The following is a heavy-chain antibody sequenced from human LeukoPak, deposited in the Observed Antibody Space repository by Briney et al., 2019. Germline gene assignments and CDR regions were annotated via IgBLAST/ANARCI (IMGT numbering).Heavy chain of an antibody. J-gene: IGHJ6*02. D-gene: IGHD1-26*01. V-gene: IGHV3-30*18. Sequence: WRSLRLSCAASGFTFSSYGMHWVRQAPGKGLEWVAVISYDGSNKYYADSVKGRFTISRDNSKNTLYLQMNSLRAEDTAVYYCAKDCVGSGVYYYYGMDVWGQGTTVTVSS. CDR2: ISYDGSNK. CDR3: AKDCVGSGVYYYYGMDV. CDR1: GFTFSSYG.